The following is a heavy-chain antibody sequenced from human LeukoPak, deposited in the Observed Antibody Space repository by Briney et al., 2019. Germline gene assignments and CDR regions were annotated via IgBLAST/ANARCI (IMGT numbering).Heavy chain of an antibody. Sequence: GGSLRLSCAASGFTFSSYSMNWVRQAPGKGLEWVSSISSSSYIYYADSVKGRFTISRDNAKNSLYLQMNSLRAEDTAVYYCARDSRVTMVRGVIGRNAFDIWGQGTMVTVSS. V-gene: IGHV3-21*01. CDR1: GFTFSSYS. D-gene: IGHD3-10*01. CDR2: ISSSSYI. J-gene: IGHJ3*02. CDR3: ARDSRVTMVRGVIGRNAFDI.